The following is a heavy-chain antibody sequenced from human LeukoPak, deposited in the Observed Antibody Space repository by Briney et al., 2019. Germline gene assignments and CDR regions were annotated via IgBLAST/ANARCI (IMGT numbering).Heavy chain of an antibody. CDR1: GYTHIELS. V-gene: IGHV1-24*01. Sequence: ASVKVSCKVSGYTHIELSMHWVRRAPGNRLEWLGGFDPDDGKTIYAQKFQGRVTMTEDTSTDTAYMALSSLRSEDTAVYTCATLTDYDSSGYYEGSPQDYWGQGTLVTVSS. CDR3: ATLTDYDSSGYYEGSPQDY. CDR2: FDPDDGKT. J-gene: IGHJ4*02. D-gene: IGHD3-22*01.